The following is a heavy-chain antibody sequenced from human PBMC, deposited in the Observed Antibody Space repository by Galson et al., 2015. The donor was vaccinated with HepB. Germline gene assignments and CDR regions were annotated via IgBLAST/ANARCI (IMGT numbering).Heavy chain of an antibody. J-gene: IGHJ3*02. D-gene: IGHD6-19*01. V-gene: IGHV3-23*01. Sequence: SLRLSCAASGFSFSNYAMTWVRQPPGKGLQWVATISGRGVTTFDADPVKGQFTISRDNSKNTLYLEMNNLRADDTAVYFCAKSKDSGWSYNAFDIWGQGTMVTVSS. CDR3: AKSKDSGWSYNAFDI. CDR1: GFSFSNYA. CDR2: ISGRGVTT.